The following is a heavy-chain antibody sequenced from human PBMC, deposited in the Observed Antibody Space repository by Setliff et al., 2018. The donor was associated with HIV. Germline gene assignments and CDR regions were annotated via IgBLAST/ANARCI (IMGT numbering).Heavy chain of an antibody. Sequence: KPSETLSLTCTVSGDSINNYYWSWIRQPPGKGLEWIGSIYYTGSTDYNPSLMSRVTISLDTPKNQFSLMLNAVIAADTAVYYCATLGSGWYHPYYFDHWGQGTLVTVSS. CDR1: GDSINNYY. CDR3: ATLGSGWYHPYYFDH. V-gene: IGHV4-59*01. J-gene: IGHJ4*02. D-gene: IGHD6-19*01. CDR2: IYYTGST.